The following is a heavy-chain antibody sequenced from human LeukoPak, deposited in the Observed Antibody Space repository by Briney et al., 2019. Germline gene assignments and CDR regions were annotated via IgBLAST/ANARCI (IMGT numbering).Heavy chain of an antibody. CDR1: GFTFSSYE. CDR3: ARESEGRYYGSGDY. D-gene: IGHD3-10*01. CDR2: ISSSGSTI. Sequence: GGSLRLSCAASGFTFSSYEMNWVRQAPGKGLEWVSYISSSGSTIYYADSVKGRFTISRDNAKNSLYLQMNSLRAEDTAVYYCARESEGRYYGSGDYWGQGTLVTVSS. V-gene: IGHV3-48*03. J-gene: IGHJ4*02.